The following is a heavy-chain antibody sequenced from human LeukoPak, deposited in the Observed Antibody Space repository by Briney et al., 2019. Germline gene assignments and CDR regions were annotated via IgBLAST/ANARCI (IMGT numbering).Heavy chain of an antibody. CDR2: ISPSGTDI. V-gene: IGHV3-11*04. Sequence: GGSLRLSCAVSGFTFTDTYMTWIRQAPGKGLESLSYISPSGTDISYADSVKGRFTISRDNAKNSLYLQMNSLRGEDTAVYYCAKNRVRFDPWGQGTLVTVSS. D-gene: IGHD3-10*01. CDR1: GFTFTDTY. CDR3: AKNRVRFDP. J-gene: IGHJ5*02.